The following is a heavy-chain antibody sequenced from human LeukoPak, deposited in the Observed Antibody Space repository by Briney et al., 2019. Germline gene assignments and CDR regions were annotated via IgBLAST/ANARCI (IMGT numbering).Heavy chain of an antibody. D-gene: IGHD2-2*02. CDR2: IYPGDSDT. CDR3: ARLLGYCSSTSCYMNWFDP. J-gene: IGHJ5*02. V-gene: IGHV5-51*01. Sequence: GVPRQSSSQGSGFSFTSYWIGWVRPMPGKGLGWMGIIYPGDSDTRYSPSFQGQVTISADKSISTAYLQWSSLKASDTAMYYCARLLGYCSSTSCYMNWFDPWGQGTLVTVSS. CDR1: GFSFTSYW.